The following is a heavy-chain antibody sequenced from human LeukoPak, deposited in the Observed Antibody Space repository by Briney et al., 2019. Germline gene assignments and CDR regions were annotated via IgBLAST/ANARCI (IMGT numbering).Heavy chain of an antibody. CDR3: ARGTANFWSGYSSHFDY. D-gene: IGHD3-3*01. CDR2: INPSGGTT. V-gene: IGHV1-46*01. Sequence: ASVKVSCKASGYTFTSYYVHWVRQAPGQGLEWMGVINPSGGTTSYAQKFQVRLTMTRDTSTSTVYMEMSSLSSEDTAVYYCARGTANFWSGYSSHFDYWGQGTLVTVSS. CDR1: GYTFTSYY. J-gene: IGHJ4*02.